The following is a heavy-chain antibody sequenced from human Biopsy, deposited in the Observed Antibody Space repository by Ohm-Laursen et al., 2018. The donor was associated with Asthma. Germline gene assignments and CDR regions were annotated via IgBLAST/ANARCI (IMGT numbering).Heavy chain of an antibody. CDR2: IIPIFGPT. D-gene: IGHD3-22*01. Sequence: SSVKVSCNASGGTFSSNSINWVRQAPGQGLEWMGRIIPIFGPTNYAQKFQGRVTISADDSTSTAYMELSSLRSEDTAVYYCARLNYYDSSGKYLDSWGQGTLVTVSS. J-gene: IGHJ4*02. CDR3: ARLNYYDSSGKYLDS. V-gene: IGHV1-69*15. CDR1: GGTFSSNS.